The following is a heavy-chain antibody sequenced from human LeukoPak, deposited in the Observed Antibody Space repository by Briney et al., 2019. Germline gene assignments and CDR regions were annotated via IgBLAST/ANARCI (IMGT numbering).Heavy chain of an antibody. D-gene: IGHD6-19*01. Sequence: KPSETLSLTCTVSGGSISSYYWNWIRQPPGKGLEWIGYIYYTGSTNYIPSLKSRVTISVDRSKNQFSLKLSSVTAADTAVYYCARDRLGELAGTFDSWGQGTLVTVSS. CDR1: GGSISSYY. V-gene: IGHV4-59*12. CDR2: IYYTGST. CDR3: ARDRLGELAGTFDS. J-gene: IGHJ4*02.